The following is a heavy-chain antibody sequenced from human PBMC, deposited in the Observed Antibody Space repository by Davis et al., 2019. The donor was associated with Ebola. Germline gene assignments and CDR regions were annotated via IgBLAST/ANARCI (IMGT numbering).Heavy chain of an antibody. CDR3: AKDRRDGYKPLFDY. J-gene: IGHJ4*02. V-gene: IGHV3-30*18. CDR2: ISYDGTNK. Sequence: GESLKISCAASGFTFSSYGMHWVRQAPGKGLEWVAVISYDGTNKYYVDSVKGRFTISRDNSKNTLYLQMNSLRAEDTAVYYCAKDRRDGYKPLFDYWGQGTLVTVSS. D-gene: IGHD5-24*01. CDR1: GFTFSSYG.